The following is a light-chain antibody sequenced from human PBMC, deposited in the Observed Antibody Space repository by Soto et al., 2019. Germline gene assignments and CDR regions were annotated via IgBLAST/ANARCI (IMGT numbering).Light chain of an antibody. CDR3: QQYNSDPWT. J-gene: IGKJ1*01. CDR1: QSISSW. CDR2: KAS. V-gene: IGKV1-5*03. Sequence: DIQMTQSPSTLSASVGDRVTITCRASQSISSWLAWYQQKPGKAPKLLIYKASSLESGVPSRFSGSGSGTEFTLTISSLQPDDFATYYCQQYNSDPWTFGQGTEVDIK.